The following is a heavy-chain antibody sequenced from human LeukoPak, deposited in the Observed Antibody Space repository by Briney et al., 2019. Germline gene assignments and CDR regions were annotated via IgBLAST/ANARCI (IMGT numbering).Heavy chain of an antibody. CDR2: IYYSGST. CDR3: ARHAVGWYFDL. D-gene: IGHD1-26*01. J-gene: IGHJ2*01. CDR1: GGSISSNSYY. V-gene: IGHV4-39*01. Sequence: PSETLSLTCTVSGGSISSNSYYWAWIRQPPGKGLEWIGSIYYSGSTYYKPSLKSRVTISADTSRNQFSLKLNSVTAADTAVYYCARHAVGWYFDLWGRGTLVTVSS.